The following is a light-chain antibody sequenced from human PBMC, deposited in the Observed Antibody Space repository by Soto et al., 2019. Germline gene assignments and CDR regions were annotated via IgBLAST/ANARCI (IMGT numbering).Light chain of an antibody. V-gene: IGKV1-5*03. CDR3: QQYRDNWT. CDR2: KAS. J-gene: IGKJ1*01. Sequence: DIQMTQSPSTLSASVGDRVTITCRASQSISSWLAWYQQKPGTAPKLLIYKASTLQSGVPSRFSGSGSGTEFTLTISSLQPDDSATYSCQQYRDNWTFGQGTKVEIK. CDR1: QSISSW.